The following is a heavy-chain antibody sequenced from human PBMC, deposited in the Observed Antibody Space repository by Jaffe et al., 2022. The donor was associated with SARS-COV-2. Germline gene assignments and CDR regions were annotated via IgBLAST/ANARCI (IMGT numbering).Heavy chain of an antibody. CDR2: INHSGST. D-gene: IGHD3-9*01. CDR3: ARGSVTIFSLLFDL. J-gene: IGHJ2*01. CDR1: GGSFSGYY. V-gene: IGHV4-34*01. Sequence: QVQLQQWGAGLLKPSETLSLTCAVYGGSFSGYYWSWIRQPPGKGLEWIGEINHSGSTNYNPSLKSRVTISVDTSKNQFSLKLSSVTAADTAVYYCARGSVTIFSLLFDLWGRGTLVTVSS.